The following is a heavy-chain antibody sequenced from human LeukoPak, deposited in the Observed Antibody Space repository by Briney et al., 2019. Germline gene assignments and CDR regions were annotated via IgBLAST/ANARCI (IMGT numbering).Heavy chain of an antibody. J-gene: IGHJ3*02. V-gene: IGHV4-39*01. CDR2: IYYSGST. CDR3: ARYLLRYFDWFFLDAFDI. D-gene: IGHD3-9*01. CDR1: GGSISSSSYY. Sequence: SETLSLTCTVSGGSISSSSYYWGWIRQPPGKGLEWIGSIYYSGSTYYNPSLKSRVTISVDTSKNQFSLKLSSVTAADTAVYYCARYLLRYFDWFFLDAFDIWGQGTMVTVSS.